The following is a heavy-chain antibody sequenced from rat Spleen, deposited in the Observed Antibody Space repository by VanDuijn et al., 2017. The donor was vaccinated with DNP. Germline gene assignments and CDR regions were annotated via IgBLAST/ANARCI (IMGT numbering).Heavy chain of an antibody. CDR3: ARDLLRWRRGFVY. Sequence: QVQLKESGPGLVRPSQTLSLTCTVAGFSLTDYNVHWVRQSPGKGLEWMGVIWNFGGTRYHSTFKSRLTITRDTSKSQVFLEMNSLQTEDTATYFCARDLLRWRRGFVYWGRGTLVTVSS. V-gene: IGHV2-41*01. CDR2: IWNFGGT. J-gene: IGHJ3*01. CDR1: GFSLTDYN. D-gene: IGHD1-11*01.